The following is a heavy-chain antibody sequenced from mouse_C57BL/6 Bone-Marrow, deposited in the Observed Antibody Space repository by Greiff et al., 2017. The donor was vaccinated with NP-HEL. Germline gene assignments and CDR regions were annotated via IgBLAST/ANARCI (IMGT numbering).Heavy chain of an antibody. V-gene: IGHV5-4*01. CDR2: ISDGGSYT. CDR3: ARRGPYFDY. D-gene: IGHD3-3*01. Sequence: EVQGVESGGGLVKPGGSLKLSCAASGFTFSSYAMSWVRQTPEKRLEWVATISDGGSYTYYPDNVKGRFTISRDNAKNNLYLQMSHPKSEDTAMYYCARRGPYFDYWGQGTTLTVSS. J-gene: IGHJ2*01. CDR1: GFTFSSYA.